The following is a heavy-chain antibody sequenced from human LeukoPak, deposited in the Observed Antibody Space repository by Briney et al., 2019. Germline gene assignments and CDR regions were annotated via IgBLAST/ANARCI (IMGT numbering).Heavy chain of an antibody. CDR1: GFTFSSYS. Sequence: PGGSLRLSCVASGFTFSSYSMNWVRQAPGKGLEWVSSISSSSSYIYYADSVKGRFTISRDNAKNSLYLQMNSLRAEDTAVYYCARDKKHTAMVFDYWGQGTLVTVSS. CDR2: ISSSSSYI. V-gene: IGHV3-21*01. CDR3: ARDKKHTAMVFDY. D-gene: IGHD5-18*01. J-gene: IGHJ4*02.